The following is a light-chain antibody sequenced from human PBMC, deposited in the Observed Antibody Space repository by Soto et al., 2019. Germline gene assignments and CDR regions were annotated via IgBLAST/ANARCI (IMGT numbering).Light chain of an antibody. CDR2: INYDGTH. CDR3: QSLGTGIQV. V-gene: IGLV4-69*01. Sequence: QLVLTQSPSASASLGASVKLTCTLSSGYSTYAIAWHQQQSEKGPRFLMKINYDGTHSKGDGFFDRFSGSSSGAERHLTISSPQSEDEADYYCQSLGTGIQVFGGGTKLPVL. CDR1: SGYSTYA. J-gene: IGLJ2*01.